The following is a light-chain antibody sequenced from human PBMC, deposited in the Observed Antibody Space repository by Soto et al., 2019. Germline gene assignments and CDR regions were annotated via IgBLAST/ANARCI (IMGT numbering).Light chain of an antibody. V-gene: IGLV1-40*01. CDR1: SSNIGAGYD. CDR2: GNS. Sequence: QSVLTQPPSVSGAPGQRVTISCTGSSSNIGAGYDVHWYQQLPGTAPKLLIYGNSNRPSGVPDRFSGSKSGTAASLAITGVQAEDEAEYYCQSYDSSLSGYVVFGGGTKLTVL. CDR3: QSYDSSLSGYVV. J-gene: IGLJ2*01.